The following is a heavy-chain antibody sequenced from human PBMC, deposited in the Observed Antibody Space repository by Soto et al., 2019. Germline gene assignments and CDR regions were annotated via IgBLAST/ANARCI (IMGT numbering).Heavy chain of an antibody. CDR2: INPNSGGT. D-gene: IGHD3-16*01. Sequence: ASVKVSYKASGYTFTGYYMHWVRQAPGQGLEWMGWINPNSGGTNYAQKFQGWVTMTRDTSISTAYMELSRLRSDDTAVYYCARGGDGMGGWFDPWGQGTLVTVSS. V-gene: IGHV1-2*04. J-gene: IGHJ5*02. CDR1: GYTFTGYY. CDR3: ARGGDGMGGWFDP.